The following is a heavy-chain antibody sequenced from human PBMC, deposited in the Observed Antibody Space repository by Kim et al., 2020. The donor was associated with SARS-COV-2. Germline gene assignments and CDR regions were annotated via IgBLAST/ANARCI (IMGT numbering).Heavy chain of an antibody. CDR1: GGSFSAYY. V-gene: IGHV4-34*01. D-gene: IGHD2-2*01. CDR2: INHSGST. J-gene: IGHJ3*02. CDR3: ARAKTGYCSSTSCYFSAFDI. Sequence: SETLSLTCAVYGGSFSAYYWSWIRQPPGKGLEWIGEINHSGSTNYNPSLKSRVTISVDTSKNQFSLKLSSVTAADTAVYYCARAKTGYCSSTSCYFSAFDIWGQGTMVTVSS.